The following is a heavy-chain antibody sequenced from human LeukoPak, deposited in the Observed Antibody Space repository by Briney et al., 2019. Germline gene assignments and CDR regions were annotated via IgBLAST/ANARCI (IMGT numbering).Heavy chain of an antibody. D-gene: IGHD6-13*01. V-gene: IGHV4-39*01. Sequence: SETLSLTCTVSGGSISSSSYYWGWIRQPPGKGLEWIGSIYYSGSTYYNPSLKSRVTISVDTSKNQFSLKLSSVTAADTAVYYCAAAAGTSDFRRFDYWGQGTLVTVSS. CDR1: GGSISSSSYY. CDR2: IYYSGST. CDR3: AAAAGTSDFRRFDY. J-gene: IGHJ4*02.